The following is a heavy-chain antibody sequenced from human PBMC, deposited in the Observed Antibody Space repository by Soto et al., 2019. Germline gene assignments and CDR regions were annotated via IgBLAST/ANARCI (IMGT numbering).Heavy chain of an antibody. CDR1: GFTFSDYY. V-gene: IGHV3-11*01. CDR2: ISSSGSTI. J-gene: IGHJ6*03. CDR3: ARDSMHYDFWSGSQYYYYMDV. Sequence: PGGSLRLSCAASGFTFSDYYMSWIRQAPGKGLEWVSYISSSGSTIYHADSVKGRFTISRDNAKNSLYLQMNSLRAEDTAVYYCARDSMHYDFWSGSQYYYYMDVWGKGTTVTVSS. D-gene: IGHD3-3*01.